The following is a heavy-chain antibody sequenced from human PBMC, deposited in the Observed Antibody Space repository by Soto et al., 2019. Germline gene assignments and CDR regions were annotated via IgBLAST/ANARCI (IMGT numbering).Heavy chain of an antibody. CDR3: ARVPCGGDCYEYYYYGMDV. V-gene: IGHV3-64*01. Sequence: GGSLRLSCAASGFTFSSYAMHWVRQAPGKGLEYVSAISSNGGSTYYANSVKGRFTISRDNSKNTLYLQMGSLRAEDMAVYYWARVPCGGDCYEYYYYGMDVWGQGTTVTVSS. J-gene: IGHJ6*02. CDR1: GFTFSSYA. D-gene: IGHD2-21*02. CDR2: ISSNGGST.